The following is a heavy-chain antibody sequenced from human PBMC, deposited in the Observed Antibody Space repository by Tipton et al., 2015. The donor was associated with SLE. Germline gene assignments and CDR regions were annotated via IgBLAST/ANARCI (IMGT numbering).Heavy chain of an antibody. D-gene: IGHD4-17*01. CDR3: AREGYGDYRWYFDL. CDR2: ISSSSTYI. V-gene: IGHV3-21*01. J-gene: IGHJ2*01. Sequence: SLRLSCAASGFTFSSYSMNWVRQAPGKGLEWVPSISSSSTYIYYADSVKGRFTISRDNAKNSLYLQMNSLRAEDTAVFYCAREGYGDYRWYFDLWGRGTLVTVSS. CDR1: GFTFSSYS.